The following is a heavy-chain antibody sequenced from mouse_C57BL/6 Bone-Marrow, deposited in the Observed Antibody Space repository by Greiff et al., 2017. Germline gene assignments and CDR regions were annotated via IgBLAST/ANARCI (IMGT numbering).Heavy chain of an antibody. J-gene: IGHJ3*01. CDR1: GYTFTSYW. V-gene: IGHV1-55*01. Sequence: QVQLQQPGAELVKPGASVKMSCKASGYTFTSYWITWVKQRPGQGLEWIGDIYPGSGSTNYNEKFKSKATLTVDTSSSTAYMQLSSLTSEDSAVYYCAGSVYGYGCWFAYWGQGTLVTVSA. CDR2: IYPGSGST. CDR3: AGSVYGYGCWFAY. D-gene: IGHD2-2*01.